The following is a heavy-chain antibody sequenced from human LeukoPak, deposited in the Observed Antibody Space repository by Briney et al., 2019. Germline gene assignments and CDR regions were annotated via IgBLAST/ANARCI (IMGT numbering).Heavy chain of an antibody. CDR2: ISSSSSTI. CDR1: GFTFSSYS. Sequence: GGSLRLSCAASGFTFSSYSMSWVRQAPGKGLEWVSYISSSSSTIYYADSVEGRFTISRDNAKNSLYLQMNSLRAEDTAVYYCARRGDYAGGLGYYGMDVWGQGTTVTVSS. CDR3: ARRGDYAGGLGYYGMDV. J-gene: IGHJ6*02. D-gene: IGHD4-17*01. V-gene: IGHV3-48*01.